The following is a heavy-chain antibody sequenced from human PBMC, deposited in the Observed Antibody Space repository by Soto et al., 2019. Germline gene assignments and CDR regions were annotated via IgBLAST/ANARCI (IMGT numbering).Heavy chain of an antibody. CDR3: AKDRGIIVKAGDAFDV. D-gene: IGHD3-16*02. J-gene: IGHJ3*01. V-gene: IGHV3-23*01. CDR1: GFTLSMSA. Sequence: GGSLRLSCASSGFTLSMSAVNWVRQAPGKGLEWVSYISDSGDRTYYADSVKGRSTISRDRSKNTVSLQMDSLRAEDTAVYYCAKDRGIIVKAGDAFDVWGQGTKVTVSS. CDR2: ISDSGDRT.